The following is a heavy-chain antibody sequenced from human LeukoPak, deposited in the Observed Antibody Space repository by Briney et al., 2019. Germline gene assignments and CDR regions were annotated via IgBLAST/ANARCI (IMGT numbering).Heavy chain of an antibody. V-gene: IGHV3-23*01. CDR2: ISGSGRST. J-gene: IGHJ4*02. CDR1: GFTFSVYA. CDR3: ARAMTS. Sequence: AGGSLRLSCAASGFTFSVYAMSWVRQAPGKGLEWVSAISGSGRSTYYADSVKGRFSISRDDSKNSLYLQMNSLRAEDTAVYYCARAMTSWGQGTLVTVSS. D-gene: IGHD4-11*01.